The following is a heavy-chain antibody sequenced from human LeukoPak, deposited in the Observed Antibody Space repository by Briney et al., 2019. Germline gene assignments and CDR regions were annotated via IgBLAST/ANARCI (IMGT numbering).Heavy chain of an antibody. J-gene: IGHJ5*02. CDR2: FSTSGST. CDR3: AREKQQWGFDP. Sequence: KRSETLSLTCTVSGASISTYYWSWIRQPAGKGLEWIGRFSTSGSTNYSPSLKSRVTMSVDTSENQFSLNLSSVTAADTAVYYCAREKQQWGFDPWGQGTLGTVSS. V-gene: IGHV4-4*07. D-gene: IGHD6-13*01. CDR1: GASISTYY.